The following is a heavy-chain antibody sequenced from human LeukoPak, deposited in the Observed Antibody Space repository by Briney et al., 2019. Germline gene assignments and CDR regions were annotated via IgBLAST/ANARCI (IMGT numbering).Heavy chain of an antibody. J-gene: IGHJ5*02. CDR1: GYTFTSYD. Sequence: ASVKVSCKASGYTFTSYDINWVRQATGQGLEWMGWMNPNSGNTGYAQKFQGRVTMSRDTSTTTAYMELSGLRSNDTAVYFCATGPRNDPWGQGTLVTVSS. CDR2: MNPNSGNT. CDR3: ATGPRNDP. V-gene: IGHV1-8*01. D-gene: IGHD1-14*01.